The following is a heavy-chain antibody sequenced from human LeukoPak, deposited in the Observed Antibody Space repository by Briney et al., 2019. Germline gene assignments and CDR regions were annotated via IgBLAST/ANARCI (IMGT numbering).Heavy chain of an antibody. D-gene: IGHD1-26*01. CDR1: GYTFTSYG. CDR2: ISAYNGNT. V-gene: IGHV1-18*01. J-gene: IGHJ3*02. Sequence: ASVKVSCKASGYTFTSYGISWVRQAPGQGLEWMGWISAYNGNTNYAQKLQGRVTMTTDTSTSTAYMELRSLRSDDTAVYYCARERGAAQWELLGDAFDIWGQGTMVTVSS. CDR3: ARERGAAQWELLGDAFDI.